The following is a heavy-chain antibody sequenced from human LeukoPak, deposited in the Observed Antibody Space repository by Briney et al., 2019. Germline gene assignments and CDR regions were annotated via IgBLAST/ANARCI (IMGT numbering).Heavy chain of an antibody. V-gene: IGHV3-23*01. Sequence: GGSLRLSCAASGFTFSNYAMTWVRQAPGKGLEWVSGISGSGGSTYYADSVKGRFTISRDNSKDTLFLQMNSLRAEGTAVYYCAKMDSIAAAGTFDYWGQGTLVTVSS. CDR1: GFTFSNYA. CDR2: ISGSGGST. D-gene: IGHD6-13*01. J-gene: IGHJ4*02. CDR3: AKMDSIAAAGTFDY.